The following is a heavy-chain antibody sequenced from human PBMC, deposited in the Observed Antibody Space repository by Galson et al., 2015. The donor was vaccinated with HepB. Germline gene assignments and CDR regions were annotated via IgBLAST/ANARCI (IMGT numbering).Heavy chain of an antibody. CDR3: AKLVLRFLEWLPHLDY. J-gene: IGHJ4*02. CDR1: GFTFSSYA. Sequence: SLRLSCAASGFTFSSYAMSWVRQAPGKGLEWVSAISGSGGSTYYADSVKGRFTISRDNSKNTLYLQMNSLRAEDTAVYYCAKLVLRFLEWLPHLDYWGQGTLVTVSS. CDR2: ISGSGGST. D-gene: IGHD3-3*01. V-gene: IGHV3-23*01.